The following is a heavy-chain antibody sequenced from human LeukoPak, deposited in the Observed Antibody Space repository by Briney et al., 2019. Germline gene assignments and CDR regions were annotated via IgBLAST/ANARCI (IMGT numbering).Heavy chain of an antibody. Sequence: GRSLRLSCAASGFTFDDYAMHWVRQAPGKGLEWVSGISWNSGSIGYADSVKGRFTISRDNAKNSLYLQMNSLRAEDTALYYCAKAGSSRSTRPLGVDYWGQGTLVTVSS. CDR2: ISWNSGSI. CDR1: GFTFDDYA. V-gene: IGHV3-9*01. CDR3: AKAGSSRSTRPLGVDY. J-gene: IGHJ4*02. D-gene: IGHD6-13*01.